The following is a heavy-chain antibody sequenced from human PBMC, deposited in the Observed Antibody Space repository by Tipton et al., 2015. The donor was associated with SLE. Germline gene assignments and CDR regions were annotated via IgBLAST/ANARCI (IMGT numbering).Heavy chain of an antibody. Sequence: SLRLSCAASGFTFNSYTIHWVRQAPGKGLEWVAVISYDGSNKSYADCVKGRFTISRDNSKNTLYLQMNSLRTEDTAVYYCAREDHVVVGATGYLQHWGQGTLVTVSS. D-gene: IGHD2-15*01. CDR3: AREDHVVVGATGYLQH. J-gene: IGHJ1*01. V-gene: IGHV3-30-3*01. CDR2: ISYDGSNK. CDR1: GFTFNSYT.